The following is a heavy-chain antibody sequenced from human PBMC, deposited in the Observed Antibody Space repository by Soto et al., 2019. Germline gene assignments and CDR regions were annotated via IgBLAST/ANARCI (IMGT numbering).Heavy chain of an antibody. D-gene: IGHD2-2*01. Sequence: ASVKVSCKASGGTFSSYAISWVRQAPGQGLEWMGGIIPIFGTANYAQKFQGRVTITADESTSTAYMELSSLRSEDTAVYYCARVEYGCSSTSCPFDYWGKGTLVTVSS. CDR1: GGTFSSYA. J-gene: IGHJ4*02. CDR3: ARVEYGCSSTSCPFDY. CDR2: IIPIFGTA. V-gene: IGHV1-69*13.